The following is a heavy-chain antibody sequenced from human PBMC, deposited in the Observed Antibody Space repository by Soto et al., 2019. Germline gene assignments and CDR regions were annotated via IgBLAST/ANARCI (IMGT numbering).Heavy chain of an antibody. CDR3: TTDSCFTLHLVRFDY. CDR2: IKSKDAGGTE. V-gene: IGHV3-15*07. CDR1: GFTFTTAG. J-gene: IGHJ4*01. D-gene: IGHD6-6*01. Sequence: GGSLRLSCAASGFTFTTAGINWVRHAPGKGLEWVGRIKSKDAGGTEDFAEVVKGRFAISRDDSRSMVYMQMSSLKTEDTAVYYCTTDSCFTLHLVRFDYWGLGTLDTV.